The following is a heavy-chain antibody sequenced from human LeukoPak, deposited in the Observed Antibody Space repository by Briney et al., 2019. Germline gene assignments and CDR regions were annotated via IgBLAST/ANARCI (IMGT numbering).Heavy chain of an antibody. Sequence: QAGGSLRLSCAASGFTFSSYVMSWVRQAPGKGLEWVSAITGAGGGTNYADSVKGRFTISRDNSKNTLYLQMNSLRAEDTAVYYCAKETSSGYFVTIDCWGQGTLVTVSS. D-gene: IGHD5-12*01. J-gene: IGHJ4*02. CDR2: ITGAGGGT. CDR3: AKETSSGYFVTIDC. V-gene: IGHV3-23*01. CDR1: GFTFSSYV.